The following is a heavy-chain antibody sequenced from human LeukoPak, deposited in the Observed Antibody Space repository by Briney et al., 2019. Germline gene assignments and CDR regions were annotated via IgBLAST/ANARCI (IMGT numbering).Heavy chain of an antibody. CDR3: ARGGYYGSGRYYFDS. CDR1: GFSFDDYT. CDR2: IKSDGSNT. V-gene: IGHV3-74*01. J-gene: IGHJ4*02. Sequence: PGGSLRLSCADSGFSFDDYTMSWVRQAPGKGLVWVSRIKSDGSNTNYADSVNGRFTISRDNAKNTLQLQMNSLRAEDTAVYYCARGGYYGSGRYYFDSWGQGTLVTVSS. D-gene: IGHD3-3*01.